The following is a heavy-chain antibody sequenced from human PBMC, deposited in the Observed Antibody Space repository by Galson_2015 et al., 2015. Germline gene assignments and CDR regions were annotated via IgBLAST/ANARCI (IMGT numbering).Heavy chain of an antibody. Sequence: SCKASGGTFSSYAISWVRQAPGQGLEWMGGIIPIFGTANYAQKFQGRVTITADESTSTAYMGLSSLRSEDTAVYYCARGRGVCSGGSCYGRPFDYWGQGTLVTVSS. CDR1: GGTFSSYA. CDR2: IIPIFGTA. CDR3: ARGRGVCSGGSCYGRPFDY. V-gene: IGHV1-69*01. D-gene: IGHD2-15*01. J-gene: IGHJ4*02.